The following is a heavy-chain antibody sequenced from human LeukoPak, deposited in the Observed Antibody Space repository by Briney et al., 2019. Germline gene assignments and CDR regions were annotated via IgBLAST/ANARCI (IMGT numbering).Heavy chain of an antibody. CDR3: ASILRSSSGYYFDY. CDR2: IYSGDTT. Sequence: GGSLRLSCAASGFTVSTNYMSWVRQAPGKGLEWVSVIYSGDTTFYADSVRGKFTISRDNSKNTLYLQMNSLRAEDTAVYYCASILRSSSGYYFDYWGQGTLATVSS. V-gene: IGHV3-66*01. J-gene: IGHJ4*02. CDR1: GFTVSTNY. D-gene: IGHD3-10*01.